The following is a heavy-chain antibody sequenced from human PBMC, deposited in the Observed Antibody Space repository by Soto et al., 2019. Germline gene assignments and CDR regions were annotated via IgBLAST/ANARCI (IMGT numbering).Heavy chain of an antibody. CDR2: IRQDGGQM. D-gene: IGHD2-8*02. CDR1: RITFIGYW. Sequence: EVQLEQSGGGLVQPGGSLRLSCVASRITFIGYWMSWVRQAPGRGLEWVATIRQDGGQMYYVDSVKGRFTSSRDRAKNSLDVQMTSLSFEDTALYYCSTTGGYWGQGILVTVSS. J-gene: IGHJ4*02. V-gene: IGHV3-7*05. CDR3: STTGGY.